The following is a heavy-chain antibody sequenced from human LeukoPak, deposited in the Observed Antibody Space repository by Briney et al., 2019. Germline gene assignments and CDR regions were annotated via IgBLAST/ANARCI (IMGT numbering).Heavy chain of an antibody. J-gene: IGHJ3*02. CDR3: AREHGYSSGWYKGDAFDI. D-gene: IGHD6-19*01. V-gene: IGHV3-53*01. CDR1: GFTVSSNY. Sequence: PGGSLRLSCAASGFTVSSNYMSWVRQAPGKGLEWVSVIYSGGSTYYADSVKGRFTISRDNSKNTLYLQMNSLRAEDTAVYYCAREHGYSSGWYKGDAFDIWGQGTMVTVSS. CDR2: IYSGGST.